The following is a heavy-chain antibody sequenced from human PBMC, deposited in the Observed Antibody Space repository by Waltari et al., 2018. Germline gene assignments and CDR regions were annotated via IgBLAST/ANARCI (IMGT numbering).Heavy chain of an antibody. V-gene: IGHV3-21*01. J-gene: IGHJ2*01. CDR3: AIFRGSLWYFDL. CDR1: GFTFSSYS. Sequence: EVQLVESGGGLVKPGGSLRLSCAASGFTFSSYSMHWFRQAPGKGLEWVSSISSSSSYIYYADSVKGRFTISRDNAKNSLYLQMNSLRAEDTAVYYCAIFRGSLWYFDLWGRGTLVTVSS. D-gene: IGHD3-10*01. CDR2: ISSSSSYI.